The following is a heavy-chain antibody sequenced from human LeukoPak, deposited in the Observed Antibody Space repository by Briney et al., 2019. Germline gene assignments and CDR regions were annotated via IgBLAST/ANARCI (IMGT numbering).Heavy chain of an antibody. Sequence: GRSLRLSCAASGFTFDDYAMHWVRQAPGKGLEWVSGISWNSGSIGYADSVKGRFTISRDNAKNSLYLQMNSLRAEDTALYYCAKGGGRTYYYYGMDVWGQGTTVTVSS. CDR3: AKGGGRTYYYYGMDV. CDR1: GFTFDDYA. D-gene: IGHD2-15*01. CDR2: ISWNSGSI. J-gene: IGHJ6*02. V-gene: IGHV3-9*01.